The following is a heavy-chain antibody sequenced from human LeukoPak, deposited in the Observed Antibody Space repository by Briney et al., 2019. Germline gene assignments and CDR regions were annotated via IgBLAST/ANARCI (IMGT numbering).Heavy chain of an antibody. D-gene: IGHD3-10*01. CDR3: ARDDGRINYYGSGSYYN. V-gene: IGHV4-34*01. J-gene: IGHJ4*02. CDR2: INHSGST. CDR1: GGSFSGYY. Sequence: SETLSLTCAVYGGSFSGYYWSWIRQPPGKGLEWIGEINHSGSTNYNPSLKSRVTISVDTSKNQFSLKLSSVTAEDTAVYYCARDDGRINYYGSGSYYNWGQGTLVTVSS.